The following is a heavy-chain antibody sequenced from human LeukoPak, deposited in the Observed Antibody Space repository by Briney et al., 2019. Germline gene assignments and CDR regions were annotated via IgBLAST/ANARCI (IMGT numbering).Heavy chain of an antibody. CDR1: GGTFTSYA. Sequence: SVKVSCKASGGTFTSYAISWVRQAPGQGLEWMGGIIPIFGTANYAQKFQGRVTITADESTSTAYMELSSLRSEDTAVYYCARDNYYDSRPYFDYWGQGTLVTVSS. CDR3: ARDNYYDSRPYFDY. V-gene: IGHV1-69*13. CDR2: IIPIFGTA. D-gene: IGHD3-22*01. J-gene: IGHJ4*02.